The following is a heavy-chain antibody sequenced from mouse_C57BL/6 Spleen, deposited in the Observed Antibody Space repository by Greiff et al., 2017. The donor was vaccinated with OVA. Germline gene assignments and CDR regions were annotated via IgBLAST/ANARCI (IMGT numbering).Heavy chain of an antibody. D-gene: IGHD1-1*01. CDR2: IYPGDGDT. CDR1: GYAFSSSW. V-gene: IGHV1-82*01. J-gene: IGHJ4*01. CDR3: ARPGITTVGMDY. Sequence: QVQLKESGPELVKPGASVKISCKASGYAFSSSWMNWVKQRPGKGLEWIGRIYPGDGDTNYNGKFKGKATLTADKSSSTAYMQLSSLTSEDSAVYFCARPGITTVGMDYWGQGTSVTVSS.